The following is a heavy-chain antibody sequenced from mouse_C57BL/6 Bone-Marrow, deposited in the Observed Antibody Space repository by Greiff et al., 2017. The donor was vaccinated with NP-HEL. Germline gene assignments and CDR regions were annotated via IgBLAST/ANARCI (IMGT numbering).Heavy chain of an antibody. D-gene: IGHD2-4*01. CDR1: GYTFTDYY. Sequence: EVQLQQSGPELVKPGASVKISCKASGYTFTDYYVNWVKQSHGKSLEWIGDINPNNAGTSYNQKFKGKATLTVDKSSSTAYMELRSLTSEDSAVYYCARATYYDYDGAMDYWGQGTSVTVSS. CDR3: ARATYYDYDGAMDY. CDR2: INPNNAGT. J-gene: IGHJ4*01. V-gene: IGHV1-26*01.